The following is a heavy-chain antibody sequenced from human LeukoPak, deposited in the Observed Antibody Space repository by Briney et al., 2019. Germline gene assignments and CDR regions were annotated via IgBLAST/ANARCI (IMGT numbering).Heavy chain of an antibody. V-gene: IGHV3-7*01. Sequence: GGFLRLSCAASRFTLSNYWMSWVRQAPGKGLEWVANIKQDGSEAYYVDSVKGRFTISRDNAKNSLSLQMNSLSAEDTAVYYCARQRGSGCLDYWGQGTLVTVSS. D-gene: IGHD6-19*01. CDR1: RFTLSNYW. CDR2: IKQDGSEA. CDR3: ARQRGSGCLDY. J-gene: IGHJ4*02.